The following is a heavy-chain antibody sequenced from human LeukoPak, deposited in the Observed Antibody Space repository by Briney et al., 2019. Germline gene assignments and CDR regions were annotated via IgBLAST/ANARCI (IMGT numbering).Heavy chain of an antibody. V-gene: IGHV6-1*01. J-gene: IGHJ2*01. D-gene: IGHD6-13*01. CDR1: GDSVSSNSAA. CDR3: ARDLRGAAAGLYWYFDL. Sequence: SQTLSLTCAISGDSVSSNSAAWNWIRQSPSRGLEWLGRTYYRSKWYNDYAVSVKSRITINPDTSKNQISLQLNSVTPEDTAVYYCARDLRGAAAGLYWYFDLWGRGTLVTVSS. CDR2: TYYRSKWYN.